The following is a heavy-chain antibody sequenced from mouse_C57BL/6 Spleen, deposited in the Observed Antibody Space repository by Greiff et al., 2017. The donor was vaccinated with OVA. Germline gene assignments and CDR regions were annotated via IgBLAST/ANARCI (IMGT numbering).Heavy chain of an antibody. V-gene: IGHV1-64*01. CDR1: GYTFTSYW. Sequence: QVQLQQPGAELVKPGASVKLSCKASGYTFTSYWMHWVKQRPGQGLEWIGMIHPNSGSTNYNEKFKSKATLTVDKSSSTAYMQLSSLTSEDSAVYYCAPAMMVTPWFAYWGQGTLVTVSA. CDR3: APAMMVTPWFAY. D-gene: IGHD2-3*01. J-gene: IGHJ3*01. CDR2: IHPNSGST.